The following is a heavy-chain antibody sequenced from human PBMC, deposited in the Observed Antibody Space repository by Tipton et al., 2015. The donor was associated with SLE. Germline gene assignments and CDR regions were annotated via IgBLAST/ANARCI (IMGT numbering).Heavy chain of an antibody. CDR2: INPNSGGT. J-gene: IGHJ6*02. D-gene: IGHD6-13*01. CDR1: GYTFSGNY. V-gene: IGHV1-2*02. CDR3: ARVGSSWLYYYYGMDV. Sequence: QSGAEVKKPGASVKVSCKASGYTFSGNYIHWVRQAPGQGLEWMGWINPNSGGTNYAQKFQGRVTMTRDTSISTAYMELSRLRSDDTAVYYCARVGSSWLYYYYGMDVWGQGTTVTVSS.